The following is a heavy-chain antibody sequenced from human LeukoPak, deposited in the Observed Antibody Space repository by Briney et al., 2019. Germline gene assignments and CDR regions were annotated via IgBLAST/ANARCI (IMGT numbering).Heavy chain of an antibody. D-gene: IGHD1-1*01. Sequence: PSETLSLTCTVSGGSISYYYWNWIRQHPGKGLEWIGQIYYTGSTKHNPSLKSRLTISVDTSKNQFSLRLSSVTAADTALYYCARATRYNWNDDRYYFDYWGQGTLVTVSS. CDR3: ARATRYNWNDDRYYFDY. CDR1: GGSISYYY. V-gene: IGHV4-59*01. J-gene: IGHJ4*02. CDR2: IYYTGST.